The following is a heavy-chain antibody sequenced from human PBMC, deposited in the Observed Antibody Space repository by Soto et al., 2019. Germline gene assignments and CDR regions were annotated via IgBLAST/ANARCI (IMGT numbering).Heavy chain of an antibody. CDR3: ARDRITAMVTNYYYGMDV. CDR1: GFTFSSYG. D-gene: IGHD5-18*01. J-gene: IGHJ6*02. Sequence: AGGSLRLSCAASGFTFSSYGMHWVRQAPGKGLEWVAVIWYDGSNKYYADSVKGRFTISRDNSKNTLYLQMNSLRAEDTAVYYCARDRITAMVTNYYYGMDVWGQGTTVTVSS. CDR2: IWYDGSNK. V-gene: IGHV3-33*01.